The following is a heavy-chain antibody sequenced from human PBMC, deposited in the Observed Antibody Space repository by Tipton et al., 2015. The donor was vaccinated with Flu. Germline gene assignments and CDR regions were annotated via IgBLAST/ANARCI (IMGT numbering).Heavy chain of an antibody. Sequence: SLRLSCTASGFTFGSFSFYTMNWVRQAPGKGLEWVSSISNSGSYIFTADSVKGRFTISRDNAKKSVYLQMNSLRAEDTAVYFCAREWADYYDSREGDFLDIWGQGTMVTVSS. CDR1: GFTFGSFSFYT. D-gene: IGHD3-22*01. V-gene: IGHV3-21*01. J-gene: IGHJ3*02. CDR2: ISNSGSYI. CDR3: AREWADYYDSREGDFLDI.